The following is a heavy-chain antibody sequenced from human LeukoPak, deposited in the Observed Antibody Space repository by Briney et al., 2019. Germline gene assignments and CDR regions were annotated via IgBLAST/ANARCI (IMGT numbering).Heavy chain of an antibody. CDR3: ARGRSITLLRGVAMSDGFDI. D-gene: IGHD3-10*01. CDR1: GFTFSNYG. V-gene: IGHV3-21*06. J-gene: IGHJ3*02. Sequence: GGSLRLSCEASGFTFSNYGMNWVRQAPGQGREWVSFTDTSGNYIYYGDSVKGRFTISRDNARNLLFLQMNGLRAEDTAVYYCARGRSITLLRGVAMSDGFDIWGQGAMVAVSS. CDR2: TDTSGNYI.